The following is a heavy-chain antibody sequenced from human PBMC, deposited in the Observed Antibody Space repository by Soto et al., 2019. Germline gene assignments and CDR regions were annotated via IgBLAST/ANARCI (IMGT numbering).Heavy chain of an antibody. V-gene: IGHV2-5*02. CDR3: AYRRRYTTTYSDY. J-gene: IGHJ4*02. CDR2: TYWDNDY. Sequence: QITLKEPGPTLVEPTQTLTLTCTFSGFSLATTGVAVRWIRQPPGKALESLAPTYWDNDYRYSPSLKNRLTLTRDSSKNQVVRTMTNMDPVDTYTYYCAYRRRYTTTYSDYWGQGTLVTGSS. D-gene: IGHD1-1*01. CDR1: GFSLATTGVA.